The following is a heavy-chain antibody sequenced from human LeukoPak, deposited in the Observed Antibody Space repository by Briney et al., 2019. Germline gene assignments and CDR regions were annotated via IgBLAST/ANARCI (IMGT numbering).Heavy chain of an antibody. J-gene: IGHJ4*02. CDR2: INYSGGT. D-gene: IGHD2/OR15-2a*01. CDR1: GASIRSYY. Sequence: SETLSLTCTVSGASIRSYYWSWVRQPPGKGLELIGYINYSGGTNYSPSLKSRVTISLDTSKNQFSLKLTSVTTADTAVYYCARGRYFFDYWGQGTLVTVSS. V-gene: IGHV4-59*01. CDR3: ARGRYFFDY.